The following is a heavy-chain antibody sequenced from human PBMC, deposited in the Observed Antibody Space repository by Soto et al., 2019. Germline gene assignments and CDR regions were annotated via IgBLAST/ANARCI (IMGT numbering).Heavy chain of an antibody. V-gene: IGHV5-51*01. Sequence: PGESLKISCKGSGYSFTSYLIGWVRQMPGKGLEWMGIIYPGDSDTRYSPSYQGQVTISADKSISTAYLQWSRLKASDTAMHYCARLRVGFGVLFXYWGQGPLVTVSS. CDR1: GYSFTSYL. J-gene: IGHJ4*02. D-gene: IGHD3-10*01. CDR3: ARLRVGFGVLFXY. CDR2: IYPGDSDT.